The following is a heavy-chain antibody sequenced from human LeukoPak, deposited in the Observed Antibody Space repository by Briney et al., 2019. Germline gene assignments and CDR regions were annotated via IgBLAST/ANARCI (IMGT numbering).Heavy chain of an antibody. D-gene: IGHD3-22*01. Sequence: SVKVSCKASGGAFSSYAISWVRQAPGQGLEWMGGIIPIFGTANYAQKFQGRVTITADESTSTAYMELSSLRSEDTAVYYCARDRFLGGYYRTGYYFDYWGQGTLVTVSS. CDR3: ARDRFLGGYYRTGYYFDY. J-gene: IGHJ4*02. V-gene: IGHV1-69*13. CDR1: GGAFSSYA. CDR2: IIPIFGTA.